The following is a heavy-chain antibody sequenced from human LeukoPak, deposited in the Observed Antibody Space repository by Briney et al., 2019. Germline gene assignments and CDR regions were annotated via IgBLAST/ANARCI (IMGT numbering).Heavy chain of an antibody. CDR3: ARQPYYHDSRPYGMDV. CDR2: IYYSGST. V-gene: IGHV4-39*01. CDR1: GGSISSSSYY. Sequence: PSETLSLTCTVSGGSISSSSYYWGWIRQPPGKGLEWIGSIYYSGSTYYNPSLKSRVTISVDTSKNQFSLKLSSVTAADTAVYYCARQPYYHDSRPYGMDVWGQGTTVTVSS. J-gene: IGHJ6*02. D-gene: IGHD3-22*01.